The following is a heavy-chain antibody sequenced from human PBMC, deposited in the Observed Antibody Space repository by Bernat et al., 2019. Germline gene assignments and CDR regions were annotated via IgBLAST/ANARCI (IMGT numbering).Heavy chain of an antibody. CDR2: INHSGST. Sequence: QVQLQQWGAGLLKPSETLSLTCAVYGGSFSGYYWSWIRQPPGKGLEWIGEINHSGSTNYNPSLKSRVTISVDTSKNQFSLKLSSVTAADTAVYYCARGGRSGLVVYAIRFNWFDPWGQGTLVTVSS. J-gene: IGHJ5*02. CDR3: ARGGRSGLVVYAIRFNWFDP. V-gene: IGHV4-34*01. CDR1: GGSFSGYY. D-gene: IGHD2-8*02.